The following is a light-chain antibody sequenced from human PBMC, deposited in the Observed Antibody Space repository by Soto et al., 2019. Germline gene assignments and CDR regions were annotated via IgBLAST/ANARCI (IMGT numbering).Light chain of an antibody. Sequence: QSALTQPASVSGSPGQSITFSCTGTSSDVGSYNLVSWYQQHPGKAPKLMIYEGSKRPSGLSDRFSGSKSGNMASLTISGLQAEDEADYYCCSYAGSSTVVFGGGTKLTVL. J-gene: IGLJ2*01. CDR1: SSDVGSYNL. CDR3: CSYAGSSTVV. V-gene: IGLV2-23*01. CDR2: EGS.